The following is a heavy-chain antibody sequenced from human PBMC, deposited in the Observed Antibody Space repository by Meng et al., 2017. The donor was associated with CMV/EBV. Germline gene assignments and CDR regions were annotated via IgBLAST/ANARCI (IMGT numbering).Heavy chain of an antibody. CDR3: ARGNIVVVPAAIGWLDP. CDR2: MNPNSGNT. J-gene: IGHJ5*02. V-gene: IGHV1-8*01. CDR1: GYTFTSYD. D-gene: IGHD2-2*01. Sequence: ASVKVSCKASGYTFTSYDINWVRQATGQGLEWMGWMNPNSGNTGYAQKFQGRVTMTRNTSISTAYMELSSLRSEDTAVYYCARGNIVVVPAAIGWLDPWGQGTLVTVSS.